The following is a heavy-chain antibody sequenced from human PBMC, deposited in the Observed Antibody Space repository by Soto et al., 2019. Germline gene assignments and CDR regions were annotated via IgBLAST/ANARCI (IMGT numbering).Heavy chain of an antibody. D-gene: IGHD3-22*01. CDR2: ISYTGSI. CDR3: AGKYVGSGPNSGGYVFNI. CDR1: GCSISSYY. V-gene: IGHV4-59*01. J-gene: IGHJ3*02. Sequence: SETLSLTCTFSGCSISSYYWSWIRQSPEKGLEYIGYISYTGSINYNPSLKSRVTVSVDTSKNHFSLKLSSVTAADTAVYYCAGKYVGSGPNSGGYVFNIGGKGKMATV.